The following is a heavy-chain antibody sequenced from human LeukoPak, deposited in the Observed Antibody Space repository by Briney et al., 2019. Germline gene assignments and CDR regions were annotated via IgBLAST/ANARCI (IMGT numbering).Heavy chain of an antibody. Sequence: GASVKVSCKPSGYTFTSYDLNWVRQATGQGLEWMGWMNPNSGNTGYAQKFQGRVTMTRDTSISTAYMELSSLTSEDTAAYYCARRLDSSNWYAAFDIWGQGTMVTVSS. CDR1: GYTFTSYD. V-gene: IGHV1-8*01. CDR3: ARRLDSSNWYAAFDI. J-gene: IGHJ3*02. D-gene: IGHD6-13*01. CDR2: MNPNSGNT.